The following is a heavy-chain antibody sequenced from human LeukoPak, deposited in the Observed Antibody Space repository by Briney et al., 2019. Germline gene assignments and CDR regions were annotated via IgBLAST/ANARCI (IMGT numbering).Heavy chain of an antibody. CDR1: GASIRSGDYY. V-gene: IGHV4-34*01. CDR3: ARSWTRKTLDY. D-gene: IGHD6-13*01. CDR2: INHSGST. J-gene: IGHJ4*02. Sequence: SETLSLTCTVSGASIRSGDYYWSWIRQPPGKGLEWIGEINHSGSTNYNPSLKSRVTISVDTSKNQFSLKLSSVTAADTAVYYCARSWTRKTLDYWGQGTLVTVSS.